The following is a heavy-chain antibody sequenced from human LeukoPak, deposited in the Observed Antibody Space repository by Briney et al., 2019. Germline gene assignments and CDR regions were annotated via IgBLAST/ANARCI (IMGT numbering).Heavy chain of an antibody. Sequence: ASVKVSCKASGYTFTSYDINWVRQATGRGLEWMGWMNPNRGNTGYAQKFQGRVTMTRNTSISTAYMELSSLRSEDTAVYYCARYYYGSGSDDYYYGMDVWGQGTTVTVSS. CDR3: ARYYYGSGSDDYYYGMDV. V-gene: IGHV1-8*01. J-gene: IGHJ6*02. CDR2: MNPNRGNT. D-gene: IGHD3-10*01. CDR1: GYTFTSYD.